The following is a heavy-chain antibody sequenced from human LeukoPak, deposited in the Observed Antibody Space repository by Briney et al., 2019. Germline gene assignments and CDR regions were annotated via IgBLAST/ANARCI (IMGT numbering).Heavy chain of an antibody. V-gene: IGHV3-20*01. D-gene: IGHD5-18*01. J-gene: IGHJ4*02. Sequence: GSLRLSCAASGFTFDDYGMTWVRQVPGKGLEWVSGINWNGGSTGYGDSVKGRFTISRDNAKNSLYLQMNSLRAEDTALYHCARGSGYSYGSPFDYWGQGTLVTVSS. CDR1: GFTFDDYG. CDR2: INWNGGST. CDR3: ARGSGYSYGSPFDY.